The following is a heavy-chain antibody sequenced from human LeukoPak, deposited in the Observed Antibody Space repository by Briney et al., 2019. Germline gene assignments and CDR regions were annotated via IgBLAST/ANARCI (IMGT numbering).Heavy chain of an antibody. CDR1: GYTFTGYY. V-gene: IGHV1-2*02. CDR2: INPNSGGT. D-gene: IGHD5-18*01. CDR3: ARQGTAMVDPIYFDY. J-gene: IGHJ4*02. Sequence: ASVKVSCKASGYTFTGYYMHWVRQAPGQGLEWMGWINPNSGGTNYAQKFQGRVTMTRDTSISTAYMELSRLRSDDTAVYYCARQGTAMVDPIYFDYWGQGTLVTVSS.